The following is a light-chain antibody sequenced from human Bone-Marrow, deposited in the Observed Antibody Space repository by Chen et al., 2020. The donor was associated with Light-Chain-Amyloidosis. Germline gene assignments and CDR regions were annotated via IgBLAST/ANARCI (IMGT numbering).Light chain of an antibody. V-gene: IGLV2-23*01. CDR1: STDVGNYNL. CDR2: EDN. J-gene: IGLJ1*01. CDR3: CSYAGSQIFV. Sequence: QSALTQPASVSGSPAQSITISCTGTSTDVGNYNLVSWYQRHPGKAPKLIIFEDNKWPSGVPSRFSGSRSGYTASLTISGLQAEDESDYYCCSYAGSQIFVFGTGSRVTVL.